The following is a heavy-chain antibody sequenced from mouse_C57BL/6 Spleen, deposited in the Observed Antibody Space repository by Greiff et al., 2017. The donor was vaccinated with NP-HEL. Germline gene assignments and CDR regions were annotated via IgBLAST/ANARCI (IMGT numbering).Heavy chain of an antibody. CDR2: INYDGSST. D-gene: IGHD2-4*01. CDR1: GFTFSDYY. J-gene: IGHJ2*01. V-gene: IGHV5-16*01. Sequence: EVQVVESEGGLVQPGSSMKLSCTASGFTFSDYYMAWVRQVPEKGLEWVANINYDGSSTYYLDSLKSRFIISRDNAKNILYLQMSSLKSEDTATYYCARGGYDYDEVYYFDYWGQGTTLTVSS. CDR3: ARGGYDYDEVYYFDY.